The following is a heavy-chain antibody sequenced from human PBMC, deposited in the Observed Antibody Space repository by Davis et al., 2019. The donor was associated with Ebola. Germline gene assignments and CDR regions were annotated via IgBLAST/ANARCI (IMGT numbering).Heavy chain of an antibody. V-gene: IGHV4-34*01. D-gene: IGHD2/OR15-2a*01. CDR2: IKHNGNT. CDR3: AKNRRFDY. J-gene: IGHJ4*02. CDR1: GGSFSGYY. Sequence: PSETLSLTCAVYGGSFSGYYWSWIRQPPGKGLEWIGEIKHNGNTNYNPSLKSRVTISVDTSKNQFFLNLTSVTAADTAVYYCAKNRRFDYWGLGTLVTVSS.